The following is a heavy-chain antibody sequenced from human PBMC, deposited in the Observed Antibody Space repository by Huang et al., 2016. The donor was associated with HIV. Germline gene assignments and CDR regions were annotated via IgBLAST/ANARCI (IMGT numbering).Heavy chain of an antibody. Sequence: QVQLVQSGAEVKKPGSSVKVSCKASGGTFSSYASSWVRQDPGQGLEWMGGIIPSFGTANYAQKFQGRVTITADESTSTAYMELSSLRSEDTAVYYCARARGYYDSSVSYYFDYWGQGTLVTVSS. CDR2: IIPSFGTA. J-gene: IGHJ4*02. D-gene: IGHD3-22*01. CDR3: ARARGYYDSSVSYYFDY. CDR1: GGTFSSYA. V-gene: IGHV1-69*13.